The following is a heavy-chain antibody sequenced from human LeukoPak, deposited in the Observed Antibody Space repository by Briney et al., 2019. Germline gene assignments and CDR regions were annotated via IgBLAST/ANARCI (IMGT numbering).Heavy chain of an antibody. Sequence: PSETLSLTCAVSGGSISSGGYSWSWIRQPPGKGLEWIGYIYHSGSTYYNPSLKSRVTISVDRSKNQFSLKLSSATAADTAVYYCASYRGAVDYWGQGTLVTVSS. V-gene: IGHV4-30-2*01. CDR2: IYHSGST. CDR3: ASYRGAVDY. J-gene: IGHJ4*02. CDR1: GGSISSGGYS. D-gene: IGHD3-10*01.